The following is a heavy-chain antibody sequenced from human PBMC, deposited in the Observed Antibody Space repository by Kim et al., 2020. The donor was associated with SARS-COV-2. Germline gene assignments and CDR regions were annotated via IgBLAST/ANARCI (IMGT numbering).Heavy chain of an antibody. D-gene: IGHD2-8*02. CDR2: IRKDDGGE. CDR1: GFDFSEHG. V-gene: IGHV3-7*01. Sequence: GGSLRLSCAASGFDFSEHGMTWVRQAPGRGLEWVANIRKDDGGEYYEDSVKGRVIISRDNANNLLHLQVNSLRDEDTAVYYCARFPTGSKDWYFDLWGRGTLVIVSS. J-gene: IGHJ2*01. CDR3: ARFPTGSKDWYFDL.